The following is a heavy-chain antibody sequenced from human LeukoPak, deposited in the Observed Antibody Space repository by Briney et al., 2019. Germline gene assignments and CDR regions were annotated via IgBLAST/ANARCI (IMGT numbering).Heavy chain of an antibody. J-gene: IGHJ5*02. CDR2: IGTNRGDT. Sequence: ASVNVSFKASGYTFHNYAISWVRQPPGQGLEWMGWIGTNRGDTNYAQHLHGRLTMTTDMLTSTAYMELKTLRSDDSAVYYCATSRDFMNWLDTWGQGTLVTVSS. D-gene: IGHD3-9*01. V-gene: IGHV1-18*01. CDR1: GYTFHNYA. CDR3: ATSRDFMNWLDT.